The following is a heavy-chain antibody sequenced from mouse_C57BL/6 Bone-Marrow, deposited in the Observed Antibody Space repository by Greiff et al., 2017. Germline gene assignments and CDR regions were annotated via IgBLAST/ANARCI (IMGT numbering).Heavy chain of an antibody. V-gene: IGHV1-52*01. CDR2: IDPSDSET. CDR1: GYTFTSYW. J-gene: IGHJ4*01. Sequence: VQLQQPGAELVRPGSSVKLSCKASGYTFTSYWMHWVKQRPIQGLEWIGNIDPSDSETHYNQKFKDKATLTVDKSSSTAYMQLSSLTSEDSAVYYCAREDVDAMDYWGQGTSVTVSS. CDR3: AREDVDAMDY.